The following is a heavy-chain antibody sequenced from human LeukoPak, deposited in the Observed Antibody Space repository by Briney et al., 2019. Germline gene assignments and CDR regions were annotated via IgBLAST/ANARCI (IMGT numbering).Heavy chain of an antibody. CDR2: IRYDGSNK. V-gene: IGHV3-30*02. J-gene: IGHJ4*02. D-gene: IGHD3-10*01. CDR1: GFTFSSYG. CDR3: AKDRSCELLWFGELLCPIDY. Sequence: GGSLRLSCAASGFTFSSYGMHWVRQAPGKGLEGVAFIRYDGSNKYYADSVKGRFTISRDNSKNTLYLQMNSLRAEDTAVYYCAKDRSCELLWFGELLCPIDYWGQGTLVTVSS.